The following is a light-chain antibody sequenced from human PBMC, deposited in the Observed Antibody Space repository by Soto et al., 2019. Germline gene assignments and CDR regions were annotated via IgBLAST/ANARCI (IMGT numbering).Light chain of an antibody. Sequence: EIVLTQSPGTLSLSTGERATLYCRARQRSSYFIAWHQQKPGHAPRLLIYGASNRATGIPDRFSGSGSGTEFTLTISRFEPEDFAVYYCQQYDNSPLIYTFGQGTKLEIK. J-gene: IGKJ2*01. V-gene: IGKV3-20*01. CDR1: QRSSYF. CDR2: GAS. CDR3: QQYDNSPLIYT.